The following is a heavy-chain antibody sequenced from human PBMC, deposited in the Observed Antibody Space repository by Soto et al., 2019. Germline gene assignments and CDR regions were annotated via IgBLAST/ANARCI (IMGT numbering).Heavy chain of an antibody. D-gene: IGHD6-19*01. V-gene: IGHV1-69*04. CDR1: GGTFSRYT. Sequence: SVKVSCKASGGTFSRYTISWVRQAPGQGLEWMGRIIPLLGIANYAQKFQGRVTITADKSTSTAYMELISLRSDDTAVYYCARDVAVASTDWYFDLWGRGTLVTVSS. CDR3: ARDVAVASTDWYFDL. CDR2: IIPLLGIA. J-gene: IGHJ2*01.